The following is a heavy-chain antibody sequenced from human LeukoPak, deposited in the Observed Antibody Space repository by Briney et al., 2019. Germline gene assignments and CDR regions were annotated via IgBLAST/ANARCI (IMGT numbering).Heavy chain of an antibody. CDR1: GGSFSGYY. V-gene: IGHV4-34*01. CDR3: ARDHYNKTWYKY. D-gene: IGHD1-1*01. Sequence: SETLSLTCAVYGGSFSGYYWSWIRQPPGKGLEWIGEINHSGSTNYNPSLKSRVTLSVDTSKDQFSLKLTSVTAADTALYYCARDHYNKTWYKYWGQGTLVTVSS. CDR2: INHSGST. J-gene: IGHJ4*02.